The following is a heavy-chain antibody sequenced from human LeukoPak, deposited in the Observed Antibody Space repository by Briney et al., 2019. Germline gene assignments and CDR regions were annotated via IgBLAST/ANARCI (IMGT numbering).Heavy chain of an antibody. D-gene: IGHD6-19*01. CDR1: GYTFTGYY. CDR3: ARGLYSSGWYFSRGGYYFDY. Sequence: GASVKVSCKASGYTFTGYYMHWVRQAPGQGLEWMGWINPNSGGTNYAQKFQGRVTMTRDTSISTAYMELSRVRSDDTAVYYCARGLYSSGWYFSRGGYYFDYWGQGTLVTVSS. V-gene: IGHV1-2*02. J-gene: IGHJ4*02. CDR2: INPNSGGT.